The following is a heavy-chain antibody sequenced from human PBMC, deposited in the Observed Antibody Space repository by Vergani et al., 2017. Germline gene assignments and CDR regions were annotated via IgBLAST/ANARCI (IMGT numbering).Heavy chain of an antibody. J-gene: IGHJ4*02. CDR3: AREKRRDGYNTPKCDY. CDR2: NSAYNGNT. CDR1: GYTFTSYG. D-gene: IGHD5-24*01. Sequence: QVQLVQSGAEVKKPGASVKVSCKASGYTFTSYGISWVRQAPGQGLEWMGWNSAYNGNTNYAQKLQGRVTMTTDTSTSTAYMELKSLRSDDTAVYYCAREKRRDGYNTPKCDYWGQGTLVTVSS. V-gene: IGHV1-18*01.